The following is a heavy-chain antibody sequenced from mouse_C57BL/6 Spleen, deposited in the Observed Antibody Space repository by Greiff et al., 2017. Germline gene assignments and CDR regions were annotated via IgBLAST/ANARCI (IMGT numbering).Heavy chain of an antibody. CDR1: GFSLSTSGMG. D-gene: IGHD2-5*01. CDR2: IYWDDDK. CDR3: ARSYSNYVHFAY. J-gene: IGHJ3*01. V-gene: IGHV8-12*01. Sequence: LKESGPGILQSSQTLSLTCSFSGFSLSTSGMGVSWIRQPSGKGLEWLAHIYWDDDKRYNPSLKSRLTISKDTSRNQVFLKITSVDTADTATYYCARSYSNYVHFAYWGQGTLVTVSA.